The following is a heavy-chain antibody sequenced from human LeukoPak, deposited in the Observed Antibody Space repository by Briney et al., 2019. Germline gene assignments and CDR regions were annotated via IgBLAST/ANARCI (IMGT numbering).Heavy chain of an antibody. CDR3: ARHRKGSGRNAGYFDL. CDR2: IYYSGST. Sequence: SETLSLTCTVSGGSIGSSSYYWGWIRQPPGQAREWIATIYYSGSTYYNPSLKSRVTISVDTSKNQFSLKVSSVTAADTAVYYCARHRKGSGRNAGYFDLWGRGTLVTVSS. V-gene: IGHV4-39*01. CDR1: GGSIGSSSYY. D-gene: IGHD6-19*01. J-gene: IGHJ2*01.